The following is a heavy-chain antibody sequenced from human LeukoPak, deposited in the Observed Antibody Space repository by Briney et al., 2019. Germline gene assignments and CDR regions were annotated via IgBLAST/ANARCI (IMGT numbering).Heavy chain of an antibody. CDR3: AREGAYGSGSYEH. J-gene: IGHJ4*02. Sequence: GGSLRLSCAASGFTFSSFGMHWVRQAPGKGLEWVAVISYDGGNKYYADSVKGRFTISRDNSKNTLFLQMNSLRAEDTAVYYCAREGAYGSGSYEHWGQGTLVTVAS. CDR2: ISYDGGNK. CDR1: GFTFSSFG. V-gene: IGHV3-30*03. D-gene: IGHD3-10*01.